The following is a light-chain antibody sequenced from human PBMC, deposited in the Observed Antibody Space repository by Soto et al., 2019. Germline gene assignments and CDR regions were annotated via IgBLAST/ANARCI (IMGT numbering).Light chain of an antibody. CDR2: DVS. V-gene: IGLV2-11*01. CDR3: CSYAGSYTYV. CDR1: SSDVGGYNF. J-gene: IGLJ1*01. Sequence: QTVVTQPRSVSGSPGQSVTISCTGASSDVGGYNFVSWYQQHPGNAPKLMIYDVSKRPSGVPYRFSGSKSGNTASLTISGLRAEDESDYYCCSYAGSYTYVFGAGTKVTVL.